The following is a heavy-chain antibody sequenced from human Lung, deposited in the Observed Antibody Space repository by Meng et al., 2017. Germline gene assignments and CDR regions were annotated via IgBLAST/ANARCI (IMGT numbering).Heavy chain of an antibody. CDR1: GDSITRTQW. CDR3: ARETLRELGLFHY. Sequence: QLQLQESCPRLVQPSGTLSLACAVSGDSITRTQWWSWLRQTPGKGLEWIGEISHSGSTVYRPSLQGRVSISLDKSNNEFSLKLTSVTAADTAVYYCARETLRELGLFHYWGQGILVTVSS. CDR2: ISHSGST. V-gene: IGHV4-4*02. D-gene: IGHD1-7*01. J-gene: IGHJ4*02.